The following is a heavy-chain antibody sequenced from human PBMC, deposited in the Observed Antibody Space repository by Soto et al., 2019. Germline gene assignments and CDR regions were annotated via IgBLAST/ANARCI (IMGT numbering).Heavy chain of an antibody. CDR1: GFTFSSYA. D-gene: IGHD3-16*02. Sequence: EVQLLESGGGLVQPGGSLRLSCAASGFTFSSYAMSWVRQAPGKGLEWVSAISGSGGSTYYADSVKGRFTISRDNSKNTLYLQMNSLRAEDTAVYYCAKDRRLTFGGGIVTGDYWGQGTLVTVSS. V-gene: IGHV3-23*01. CDR3: AKDRRLTFGGGIVTGDY. CDR2: ISGSGGST. J-gene: IGHJ4*02.